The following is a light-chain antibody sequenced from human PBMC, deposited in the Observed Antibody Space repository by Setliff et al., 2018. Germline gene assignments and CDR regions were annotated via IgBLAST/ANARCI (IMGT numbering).Light chain of an antibody. CDR2: ANS. Sequence: QSVLTQPPSVSGAPGQRVTISCTGSRSNIGANYEVHWYQHLPGAAPKLLIFANSNRPSRVPARFSGSKSDTSASLAIAGLQPEDEADYYCQSYDTSLSAYVFGTGTKVT. CDR3: QSYDTSLSAYV. J-gene: IGLJ1*01. CDR1: RSNIGANYE. V-gene: IGLV1-40*01.